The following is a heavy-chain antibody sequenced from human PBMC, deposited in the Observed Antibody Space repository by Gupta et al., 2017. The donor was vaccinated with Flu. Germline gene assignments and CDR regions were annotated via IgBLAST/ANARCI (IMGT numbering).Heavy chain of an antibody. CDR2: SSSSGGST. Sequence: QEPGKGLEWLSASSSSGGSTYYADSVKGLFTISRDNSKNTLYLQMNSMRAEDTAVYYCAKHPRFLECWHDYWGQGTLVTVSS. D-gene: IGHD3-3*01. J-gene: IGHJ4*02. V-gene: IGHV3-23*01. CDR3: AKHPRFLECWHDY.